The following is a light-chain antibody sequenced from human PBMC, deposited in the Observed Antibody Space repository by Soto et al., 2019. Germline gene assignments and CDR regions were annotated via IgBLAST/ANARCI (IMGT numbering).Light chain of an antibody. CDR2: EVS. V-gene: IGLV2-14*01. J-gene: IGLJ1*01. Sequence: QSALTQPASVSGSPGQSITISCTGTSSDVGGYNYVSWYQQHPGKAPKLMIYEVSNRPSGVSNRFAGSKSGNRASLTISGLQAEDEADYYCSAYTSSSTLYVFGTGTQVTVL. CDR3: SAYTSSSTLYV. CDR1: SSDVGGYNY.